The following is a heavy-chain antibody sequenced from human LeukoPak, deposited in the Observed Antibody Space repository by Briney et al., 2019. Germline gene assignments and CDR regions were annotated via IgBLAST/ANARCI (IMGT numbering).Heavy chain of an antibody. D-gene: IGHD3-22*01. Sequence: GGSLRLSCAASGFTFSNYGMHWVRQAPGKGLEWVTFIRYDGSDKYYADSVKGRFTISRDNSKNTLYLQMNSLRAEDTAVYYCARDRTYYYDSSGYFDYWGQGTLVTVSS. CDR3: ARDRTYYYDSSGYFDY. CDR1: GFTFSNYG. CDR2: IRYDGSDK. V-gene: IGHV3-30*02. J-gene: IGHJ4*02.